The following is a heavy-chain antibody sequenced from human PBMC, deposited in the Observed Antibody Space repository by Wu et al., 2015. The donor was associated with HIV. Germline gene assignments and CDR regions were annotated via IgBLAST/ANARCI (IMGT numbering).Heavy chain of an antibody. Sequence: QVQLVQSGAEVRKPGASVKVSCKASGYTFTSYGISWVRQAPGQGLEWMGWISGYNGKTSYAQTFQDRVIMTIETSKSTAYMELRSLKSDDTALYYCTTLYYDIFSTLDFDYWGQGALITVSS. V-gene: IGHV1-18*04. CDR1: GYTFTSYG. CDR3: TTLYYDIFSTLDFDY. CDR2: ISGYNGKT. J-gene: IGHJ4*02. D-gene: IGHD3-9*01.